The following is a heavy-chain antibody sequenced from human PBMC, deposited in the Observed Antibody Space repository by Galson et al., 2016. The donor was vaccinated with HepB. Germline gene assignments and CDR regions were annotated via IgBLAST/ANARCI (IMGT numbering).Heavy chain of an antibody. CDR1: GFTFSNSA. J-gene: IGHJ4*02. Sequence: SLRLSCAASGFTFSNSAMHWVRQAPGKGLEWLAVISYHGSDIFYADSVKGRFTISRDNPKKTLFLQLNNLRSEDTAVYYCARDLFSSSSFIDFWGQGTLVPVSS. CDR3: ARDLFSSSSFIDF. D-gene: IGHD2-2*01. V-gene: IGHV3-30-3*01. CDR2: ISYHGSDI.